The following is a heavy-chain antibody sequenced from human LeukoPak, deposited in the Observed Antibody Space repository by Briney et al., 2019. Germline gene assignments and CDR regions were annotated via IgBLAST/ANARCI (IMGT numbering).Heavy chain of an antibody. CDR3: AREIFGVIDY. D-gene: IGHD3-3*01. J-gene: IGHJ4*02. CDR1: GGTFSSFA. CDR2: IIPTSSVP. V-gene: IGHV1-69*13. Sequence: SVKVSCKASGGTFSSFAIGWVRQAPGQGLEWMGGIIPTSSVPNYAQKFRDRLTISADESARTAYLELSSLTSDDTAVYYCAREIFGVIDYWGQGTLVTVSS.